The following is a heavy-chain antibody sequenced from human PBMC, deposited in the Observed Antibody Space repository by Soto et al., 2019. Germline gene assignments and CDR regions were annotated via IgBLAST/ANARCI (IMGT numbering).Heavy chain of an antibody. J-gene: IGHJ4*02. CDR2: IYDSGST. CDR3: VKGEYYYDGSAYYPFDY. Sequence: SETLSLTCTVSGGSISSYYWSWIRQPPGKGLEYIGYIYDSGSTNYNPSLKSRVTISRDNSKNTAYLQMSSLRPEDTAVYYCVKGEYYYDGSAYYPFDYWGQGRMVTVSS. V-gene: IGHV4-59*01. D-gene: IGHD3-22*01. CDR1: GGSISSYY.